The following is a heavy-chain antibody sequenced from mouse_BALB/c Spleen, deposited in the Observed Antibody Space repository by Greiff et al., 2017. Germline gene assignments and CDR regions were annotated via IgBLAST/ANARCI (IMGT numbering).Heavy chain of an antibody. CDR2: IDPANGNT. D-gene: IGHD1-1*01. CDR3: ARDYYGSSYVPYFDY. CDR1: GFNIKDTY. J-gene: IGHJ2*01. Sequence: DVKLQESGAELVKPGASVKLSCTASGFNIKDTYMHWVKQRPEQGLEWIGRIDPANGNTKYDPKFQGKATITADTSSNTAYLQLSSLTSEDTAVYYCARDYYGSSYVPYFDYWGQGTTLTVSS. V-gene: IGHV14-3*02.